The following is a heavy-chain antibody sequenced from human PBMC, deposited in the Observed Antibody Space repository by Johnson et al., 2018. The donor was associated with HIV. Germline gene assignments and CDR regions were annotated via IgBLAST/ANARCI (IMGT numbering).Heavy chain of an antibody. Sequence: VHLVESGGGLVQPGGSLRLSCAASGFTFSSYAMSWVRQAPGKGLEWVSRINRDGSTTDYADSVTGRFTISRDNAKNTVYLQMNSLRAEDTALYYCAKDIAAAGTDAFDIWGQGTMVTVSS. CDR3: AKDIAAAGTDAFDI. J-gene: IGHJ3*02. CDR2: INRDGSTT. V-gene: IGHV3-23*03. CDR1: GFTFSSYA. D-gene: IGHD6-13*01.